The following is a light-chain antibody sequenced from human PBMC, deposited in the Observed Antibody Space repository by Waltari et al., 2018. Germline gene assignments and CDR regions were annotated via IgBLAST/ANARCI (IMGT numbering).Light chain of an antibody. CDR3: SSYTSSSAVV. Sequence: QSALTQPASVSGSPGQSITIPCTGTSSDVGGYNYVSWYQQHPGKAPKRMIYDVSKRPSGVSNRFSGSKSGNTASLTISGLQAEDEADYYCSSYTSSSAVVFGGGTKLTVL. CDR2: DVS. CDR1: SSDVGGYNY. V-gene: IGLV2-14*01. J-gene: IGLJ2*01.